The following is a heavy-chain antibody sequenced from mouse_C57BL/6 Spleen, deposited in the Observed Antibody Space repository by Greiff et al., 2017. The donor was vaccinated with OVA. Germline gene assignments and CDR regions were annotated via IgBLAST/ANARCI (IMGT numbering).Heavy chain of an antibody. Sequence: EVKLQESGPGMVKPSQSLSLTCTVTGYSITSGYDWHWIRHFPGNKLEWMGYISYSGSTNYNPSLKSRISITHDTSKNHFFLKLNSVTTEDTATYYCARGDYGSSYGFAYWGQGTLVTVSA. J-gene: IGHJ3*01. CDR2: ISYSGST. CDR3: ARGDYGSSYGFAY. D-gene: IGHD1-1*01. CDR1: GYSITSGYD. V-gene: IGHV3-1*01.